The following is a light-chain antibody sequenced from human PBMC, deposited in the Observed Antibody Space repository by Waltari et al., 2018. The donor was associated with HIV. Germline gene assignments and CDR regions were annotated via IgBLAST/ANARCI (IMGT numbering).Light chain of an antibody. V-gene: IGLV3-25*03. CDR2: KDT. Sequence: SYELTQAPSVSVSPGQTAKITCSGDALSRHFVFWYQQTSGQAPRMMIFKDTERPSGIPALFSASSSGSTSTLTISGVQSEDEPDYYCQSGHNSDSIFGGGTKLTIL. CDR3: QSGHNSDSI. J-gene: IGLJ2*01. CDR1: ALSRHF.